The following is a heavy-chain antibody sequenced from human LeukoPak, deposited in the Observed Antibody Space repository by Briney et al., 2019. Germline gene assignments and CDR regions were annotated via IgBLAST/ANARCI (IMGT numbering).Heavy chain of an antibody. CDR2: IYYSGST. CDR1: GGSVSSYY. J-gene: IGHJ6*03. CDR3: ARGIYYYYYMDV. Sequence: SETLSLTCTVSGGSVSSYYWSWIRQPPGKGLEWIGYIYYSGSTNYNPSLKSRVTISVDTSKNQFSLKLSSVTAADTAVYYCARGIYYYYYMDVWGKGTTVTVSS. V-gene: IGHV4-59*02.